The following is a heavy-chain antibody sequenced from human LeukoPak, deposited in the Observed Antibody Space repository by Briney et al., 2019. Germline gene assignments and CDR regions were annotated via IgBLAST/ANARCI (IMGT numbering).Heavy chain of an antibody. J-gene: IGHJ4*02. CDR1: GFTFDDYA. Sequence: GRSLRLSCAASGFTFDDYAMHWVRQAPGKGLEWASGISWNSGSIGYADSVKGRFTISRDNAKNSLYLQMNSLRAEDTALYYCAIQVGATLGTDYWGQGTLVTVSS. D-gene: IGHD1-26*01. CDR3: AIQVGATLGTDY. V-gene: IGHV3-9*01. CDR2: ISWNSGSI.